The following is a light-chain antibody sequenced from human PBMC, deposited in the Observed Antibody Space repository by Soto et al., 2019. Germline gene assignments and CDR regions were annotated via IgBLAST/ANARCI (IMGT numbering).Light chain of an antibody. CDR2: ENS. Sequence: QSALTQAASVSGSPGQSITISCTGTSSDVGSYNPVSWYQQHPGKAPKLMIYENSRRPSGVSDRFSASKSGNTASLTISGLQAEDEADYYCSSYAGTYSVVFGGGTKVTVL. CDR1: SSDVGSYNP. V-gene: IGLV2-23*01. CDR3: SSYAGTYSVV. J-gene: IGLJ2*01.